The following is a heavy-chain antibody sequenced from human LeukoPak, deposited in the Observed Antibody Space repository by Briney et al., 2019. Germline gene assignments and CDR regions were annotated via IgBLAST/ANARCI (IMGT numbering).Heavy chain of an antibody. CDR3: AKDGSGPYYGLLDL. CDR1: GLTFKKYG. D-gene: IGHD3-3*01. J-gene: IGHJ5*02. V-gene: IGHV3-33*06. CDR2: IYNDGSNS. Sequence: PGWALRLSFAWCGLTFKKYGMHGVGQARGEGGEGLEVIYNDGSNSLYEDSVKGRFTISSDNSKNTVYLQVGSLSVEATAVYYCAKDGSGPYYGLLDLWGQGTLVSVSS.